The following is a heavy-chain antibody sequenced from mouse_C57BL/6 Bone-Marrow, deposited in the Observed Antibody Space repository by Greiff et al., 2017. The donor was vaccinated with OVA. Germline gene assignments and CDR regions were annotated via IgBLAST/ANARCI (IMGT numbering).Heavy chain of an antibody. CDR3: ARRGRGNYGFYWYFDG. V-gene: IGHV1-53*01. J-gene: IGHJ1*03. Sequence: QVQLQQPGTELVKPGASVKLSCKASGYTFTSYWMHWVKQRPGQGLEWIGNINPSNGGTNYNEKFKSKATLTVDKSSSTAYMQLSSLTSEDSAVYYCARRGRGNYGFYWYFDGWGTGTTVTVSS. CDR1: GYTFTSYW. D-gene: IGHD2-1*01. CDR2: INPSNGGT.